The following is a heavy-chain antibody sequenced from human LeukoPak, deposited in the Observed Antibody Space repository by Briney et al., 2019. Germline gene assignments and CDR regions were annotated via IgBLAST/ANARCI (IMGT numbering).Heavy chain of an antibody. J-gene: IGHJ4*02. CDR1: GYTFTGYY. Sequence: ASVKVSCKASGYTFTGYYMHWVRQAPGHGLEWMGWINPNSGGTNYAQKFQGRVTMTRDTSISTAYMELSRLRSDDTAVYYCARDLEYYYDSSGYYYSDWGQGTLVTVSS. D-gene: IGHD3-22*01. V-gene: IGHV1-2*02. CDR2: INPNSGGT. CDR3: ARDLEYYYDSSGYYYSD.